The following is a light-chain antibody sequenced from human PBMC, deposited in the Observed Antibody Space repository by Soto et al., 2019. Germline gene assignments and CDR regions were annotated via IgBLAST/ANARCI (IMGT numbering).Light chain of an antibody. V-gene: IGLV1-40*01. J-gene: IGLJ2*01. CDR2: SNH. CDR3: QSYDISLSASV. Sequence: QSVLTQPPSVSGAPGQRVTISCTGNSSNIGPGYDVHWYQHLPGKAPKLLIYSNHNRPSGVPDRFSGSKSGSSASLAISGLHAEDEADYFCQSYDISLSASVFGGGTKVTVL. CDR1: SSNIGPGYD.